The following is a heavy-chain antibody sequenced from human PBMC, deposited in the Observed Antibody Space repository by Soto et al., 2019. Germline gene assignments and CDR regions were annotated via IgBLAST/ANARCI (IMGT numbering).Heavy chain of an antibody. Sequence: VQLVQSGAEVKKPGASVKVSCAASGFTFSGYWMTWVRQAPGKGLEWVANIKEDGSEKNYVDSVKGRFTISRDNAKNSLYLQMNSLRAEDTAVYYCARGGSESDYWGQGTLVTVSS. CDR2: IKEDGSEK. V-gene: IGHV3-7*01. J-gene: IGHJ4*02. D-gene: IGHD3-16*01. CDR1: GFTFSGYW. CDR3: ARGGSESDY.